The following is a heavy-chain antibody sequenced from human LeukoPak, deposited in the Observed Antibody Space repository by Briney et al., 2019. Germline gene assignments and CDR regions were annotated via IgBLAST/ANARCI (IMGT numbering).Heavy chain of an antibody. CDR2: IYYSGST. CDR1: GGSISSYY. CDR3: ARANGNLYYFDY. V-gene: IGHV4-59*12. J-gene: IGHJ4*02. D-gene: IGHD1-14*01. Sequence: SETLSLTCTVSGGSISSYYWSWIRQPPGKGLEWIGYIYYSGSTNYNPSLKSRVTISVDTSKNQFSLKLSSVTAADTAVYYCARANGNLYYFDYWGQGTLVTVSS.